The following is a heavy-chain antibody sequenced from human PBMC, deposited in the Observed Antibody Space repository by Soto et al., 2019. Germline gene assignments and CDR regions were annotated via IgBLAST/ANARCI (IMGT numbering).Heavy chain of an antibody. V-gene: IGHV4-59*01. CDR1: GGSITTDY. Sequence: QLQLQESGPGVVKPSETLSLTCSVSGGSITTDYWGWVRQPPGKGLEWIGYIYNGGTTNYNPSLKSRVTISVDTSKNQLSVKLSSVTAADTAVYYCAQSHGWPGFDFWGQGTLVTVSA. CDR2: IYNGGTT. D-gene: IGHD6-19*01. J-gene: IGHJ4*02. CDR3: AQSHGWPGFDF.